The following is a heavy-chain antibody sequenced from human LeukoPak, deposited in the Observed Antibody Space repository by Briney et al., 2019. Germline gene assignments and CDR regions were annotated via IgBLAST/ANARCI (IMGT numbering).Heavy chain of an antibody. CDR2: IRSSGTDL. V-gene: IGHV3-21*01. J-gene: IGHJ4*02. CDR3: ARGVPASVAGSFDY. Sequence: GGSLRLSCAASGFTFRSYTMNWVRQTPAKGPEWVSSIRSSGTDLYYADSVRGRFTISRENAKNSLYLQINSLTTEDTAVYYCARGVPASVAGSFDYWGQGILVTVSS. D-gene: IGHD6-19*01. CDR1: GFTFRSYT.